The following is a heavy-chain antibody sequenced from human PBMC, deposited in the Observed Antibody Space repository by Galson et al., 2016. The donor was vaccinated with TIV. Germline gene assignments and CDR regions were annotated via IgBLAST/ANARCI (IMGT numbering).Heavy chain of an antibody. J-gene: IGHJ4*02. CDR1: GFTFSSFA. Sequence: SLRLSCAASGFTFSSFAMTWVRQAPGKGLEWVSRISAGGSRTDYADSVKGRFTISRDNPKNTLCLQMSSLRADDTAVYFCAKMDSSGFDYGRRFDFWGQGTLATVSS. V-gene: IGHV3-23*01. CDR2: ISAGGSRT. D-gene: IGHD3-22*01. CDR3: AKMDSSGFDYGRRFDF.